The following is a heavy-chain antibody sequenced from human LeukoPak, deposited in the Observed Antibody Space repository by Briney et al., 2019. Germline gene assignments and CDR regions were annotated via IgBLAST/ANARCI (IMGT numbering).Heavy chain of an antibody. CDR3: ASTNDGGGYQWGDFFDF. D-gene: IGHD3-22*01. CDR2: IIPNLGTT. Sequence: SVKVSCKASGGTSNSHAISWVRQAPGQGLEWMGRIIPNLGTTNRAQNFQDRVTLTADKSTNTAYMELTSLTSDDTAVYYCASTNDGGGYQWGDFFDFWGQGTLVTVSS. V-gene: IGHV1-69*04. J-gene: IGHJ4*02. CDR1: GGTSNSHA.